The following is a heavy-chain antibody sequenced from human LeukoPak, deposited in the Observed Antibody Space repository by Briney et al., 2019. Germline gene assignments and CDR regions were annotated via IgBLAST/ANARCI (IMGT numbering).Heavy chain of an antibody. CDR1: GYSISSGYY. CDR2: IYHSGST. CDR3: ARDPEYYGSGSSSFFDY. J-gene: IGHJ4*02. Sequence: SETLSLTCAVSGYSISSGYYWGWIRQPPGKGLEWIGSIYHSGSTYYNPSLKSRVTVSVDTSKNRFSLKLSSVTAADTAVYYCARDPEYYGSGSSSFFDYWGQGTLVTVSS. D-gene: IGHD3-10*01. V-gene: IGHV4-38-2*02.